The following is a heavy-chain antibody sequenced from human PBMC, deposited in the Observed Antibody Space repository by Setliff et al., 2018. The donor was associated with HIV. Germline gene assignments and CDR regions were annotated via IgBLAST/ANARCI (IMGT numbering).Heavy chain of an antibody. D-gene: IGHD4-17*01. CDR3: MYGGRTATTH. J-gene: IGHJ4*02. CDR2: ITNTGSST. V-gene: IGHV3-11*04. Sequence: GGSLRLSCAASGFTFSDYYLNWFRLAPGKGLEWISHITNTGSSTNYADSVKGRFTISRDNAKYSLYLQMNTLRVEDTAVYYCMYGGRTATTHWGQGTMVTVSS. CDR1: GFTFSDYY.